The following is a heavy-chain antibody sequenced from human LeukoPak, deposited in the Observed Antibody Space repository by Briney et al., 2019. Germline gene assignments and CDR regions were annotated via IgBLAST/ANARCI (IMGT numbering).Heavy chain of an antibody. CDR1: GGSVSSGSYY. Sequence: PSETLSLTCTVSGGSVSSGSYYWSWIRQPPGKGLEWIGYIYYSGSTNYNPSLKSRDTISVDTSKNQFSLKLSSVTAADTAVYYCARDQGGYSSSWIDYWGQGTLVTVSS. D-gene: IGHD6-13*01. J-gene: IGHJ4*02. V-gene: IGHV4-61*01. CDR2: IYYSGST. CDR3: ARDQGGYSSSWIDY.